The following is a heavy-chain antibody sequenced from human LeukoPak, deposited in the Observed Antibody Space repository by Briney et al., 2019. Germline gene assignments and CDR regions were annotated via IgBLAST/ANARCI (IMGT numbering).Heavy chain of an antibody. CDR2: IRYDGSNK. V-gene: IGHV3-30*02. D-gene: IGHD3-3*01. CDR1: GFTFSSYG. J-gene: IGHJ4*02. CDR3: AKGAAYYDFWSGYYTN. Sequence: GGSLRLSCAASGFTFSSYGMHWVRQAPGKGLEWVAFIRYDGSNKYYADSVKGRFTISRDNSKNTLYLQVNSLRAEDTAVYYCAKGAAYYDFWSGYYTNWGQGTLVTVSS.